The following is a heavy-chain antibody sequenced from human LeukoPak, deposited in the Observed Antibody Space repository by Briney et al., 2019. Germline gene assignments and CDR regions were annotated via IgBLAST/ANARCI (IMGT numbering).Heavy chain of an antibody. Sequence: SVSVSCKASGGTFSSYAISWVRQAPGQGLEWMGGIIPIFGTANYAQKFQGRVTITADESTSTAYMELSSLGSEDTAVYYCARDLEYWELGAAFDIWGQGTMVTVSS. CDR2: IIPIFGTA. CDR3: ARDLEYWELGAAFDI. V-gene: IGHV1-69*13. J-gene: IGHJ3*02. CDR1: GGTFSSYA. D-gene: IGHD1-26*01.